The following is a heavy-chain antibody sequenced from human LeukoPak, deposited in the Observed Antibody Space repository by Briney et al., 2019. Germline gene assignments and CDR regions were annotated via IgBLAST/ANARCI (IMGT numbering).Heavy chain of an antibody. D-gene: IGHD3-10*01. J-gene: IGHJ4*02. V-gene: IGHV1-8*03. CDR2: MNPNSGNT. Sequence: ASVKVSCKASGYTFTSYDINWVRQATGQGLEWMGWMNPNSGNTGYAQKFQGRVTITRNTSISTAYMELSSLRSEDTAVYYCARDTGSGYYGSGSLDYWGQGTLVTVSS. CDR3: ARDTGSGYYGSGSLDY. CDR1: GYTFTSYD.